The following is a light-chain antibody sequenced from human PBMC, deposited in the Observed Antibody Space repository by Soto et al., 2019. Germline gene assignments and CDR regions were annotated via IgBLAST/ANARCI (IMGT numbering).Light chain of an antibody. CDR3: QQLNSSPFT. CDR2: DAS. V-gene: IGKV1-9*01. J-gene: IGKJ5*01. Sequence: DIQLTQPPSFLSASVVDRFTITFRASQGISSYLAWYQQRPGKAPKLLIYDASTLQSGVPSRFSGSGSGTGFTLTISSLLPEDFATYHCQQLNSSPFTFGQGTRLEN. CDR1: QGISSY.